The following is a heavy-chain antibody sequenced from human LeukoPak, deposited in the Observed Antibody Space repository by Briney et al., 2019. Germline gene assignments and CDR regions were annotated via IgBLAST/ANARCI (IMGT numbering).Heavy chain of an antibody. CDR1: GFTFSSYW. V-gene: IGHV3-7*01. J-gene: IGHJ4*02. CDR3: ARSPDGFDY. Sequence: GGSLRLSCAASGFTFSSYWMSWVRQAPGKGLEWVANIKPDRNEIFYVDSVKGRFTISRDNAKNSLYLQVNSLRADDTAVYYCARSPDGFDYWGQGTLVTVSS. CDR2: IKPDRNEI.